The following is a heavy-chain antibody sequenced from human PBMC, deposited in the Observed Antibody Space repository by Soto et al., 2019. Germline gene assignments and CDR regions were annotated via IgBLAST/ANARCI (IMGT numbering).Heavy chain of an antibody. J-gene: IGHJ6*03. Sequence: GGSLRLSCAASGFTFSSYAMSWVRQAPGKGLEWVSALSGSGGSTYYADSVKGRCTISRDNSKNTLYLQMNSLRAEDTAVYYCAKVIQQLKGSRYYMDVWGKGTTVTVSS. V-gene: IGHV3-23*01. CDR2: LSGSGGST. CDR3: AKVIQQLKGSRYYMDV. CDR1: GFTFSSYA. D-gene: IGHD6-13*01.